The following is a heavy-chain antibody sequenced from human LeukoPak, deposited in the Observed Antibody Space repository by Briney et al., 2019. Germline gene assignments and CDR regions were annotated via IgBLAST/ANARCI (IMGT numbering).Heavy chain of an antibody. CDR1: GGSISCFY. V-gene: IGHV4-4*07. D-gene: IGHD5-18*01. Sequence: KHSETLSLTCTGSGGSISCFYWSLIRQAAGKGLEWIGRFYSSGSTNYNPSLKSRVTMSVDTSKNQFSLKLSSVIAADTAVYYCARAGVVSLFSRLPDAFDIWGQGTMVTVSS. J-gene: IGHJ3*02. CDR2: FYSSGST. CDR3: ARAGVVSLFSRLPDAFDI.